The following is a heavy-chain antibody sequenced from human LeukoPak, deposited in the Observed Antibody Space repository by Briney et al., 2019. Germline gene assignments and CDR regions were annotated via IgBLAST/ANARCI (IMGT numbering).Heavy chain of an antibody. D-gene: IGHD3-10*01. V-gene: IGHV4-34*01. CDR2: INHSGST. CDR1: GGSFSGYY. Sequence: SETLSLTCAVYGGSFSGYYWSWIRQPPGKGLEWIGEINHSGSTNYNPSLKSRVTISVDTSKNQFSLKLSSVTAADTAVYYCARGGSYYYGSGSYYKGGTATNSKYYFDYWGQGTLVTVSS. J-gene: IGHJ4*02. CDR3: ARGGSYYYGSGSYYKGGTATNSKYYFDY.